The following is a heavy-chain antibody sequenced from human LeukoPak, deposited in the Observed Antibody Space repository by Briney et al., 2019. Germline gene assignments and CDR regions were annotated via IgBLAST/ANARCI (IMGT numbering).Heavy chain of an antibody. D-gene: IGHD3-22*01. V-gene: IGHV3-30-3*01. CDR2: ISYDGSNK. CDR1: GFTFSSYA. CDR3: ARDLYYYDSSGYQAPHYYYYYGMDV. Sequence: QTGRSLRLSCAASGFTFSSYAMHWVRQAPGKGLEWVAVISYDGSNKYYADSVKGRFTISRDNSKNTLHLQMNSLRAEDTAVYYCARDLYYYDSSGYQAPHYYYYYGMDVWGQGTTVTVSS. J-gene: IGHJ6*02.